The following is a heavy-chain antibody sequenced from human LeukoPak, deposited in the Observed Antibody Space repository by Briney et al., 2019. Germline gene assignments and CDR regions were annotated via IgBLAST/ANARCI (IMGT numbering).Heavy chain of an antibody. CDR1: GYTFTGYY. J-gene: IGHJ4*02. D-gene: IGHD6-19*01. CDR2: INPNSGGT. Sequence: EASVKVSCKASGYTFTGYYMHWVRQAPGQGLEWMGWINPNSGGTNYAQKFQGRVTMTRDTSISTAYVELSRLRSDDTAVYYCASLMGAVAGTEIFDYWGQGTLVTVSS. V-gene: IGHV1-2*02. CDR3: ASLMGAVAGTEIFDY.